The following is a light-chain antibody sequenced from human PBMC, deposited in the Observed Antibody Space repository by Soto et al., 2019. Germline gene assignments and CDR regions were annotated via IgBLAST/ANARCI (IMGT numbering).Light chain of an antibody. V-gene: IGKV1-39*01. J-gene: IGKJ1*01. CDR3: QPCYSSPRT. CDR1: QSITTY. CDR2: APS. Sequence: DIQMTQSPSTLSASVGDRVTITCRASQSITTYVNWYQQKLGKAPTLLIYAPSSLQSGVPSRFSGSGSGTDFTLTISSLQPEDFATYFCQPCYSSPRTFGQGTKVEI.